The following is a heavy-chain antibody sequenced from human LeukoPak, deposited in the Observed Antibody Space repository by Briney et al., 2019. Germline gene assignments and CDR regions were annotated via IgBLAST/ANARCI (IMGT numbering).Heavy chain of an antibody. V-gene: IGHV3-23*01. CDR1: GFTFSTYA. J-gene: IGHJ5*02. CDR3: AKRVSMVTGEKQLWFDP. CDR2: ISGSGSST. D-gene: IGHD2-21*02. Sequence: GGSLRLSCAASGFTFSTYAMTWVRQAPGKGLEWVSGISGSGSSTYYADSVKGRYTISRDNSKNTLYLQMNSLRAEDTAVYYCAKRVSMVTGEKQLWFDPWGQGTLVTVSS.